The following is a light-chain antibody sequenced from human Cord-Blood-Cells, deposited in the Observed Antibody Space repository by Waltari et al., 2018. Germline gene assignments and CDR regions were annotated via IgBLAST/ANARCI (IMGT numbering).Light chain of an antibody. Sequence: EIVMTHSPATLSVSPGERATLSSRTSQSVSSNLAWYQQKPGQAPRPLIYGAATRATWSPSRFSCRWAGTEFTVTISSRQSEDFAVYYCQEYNNGPPGTFGQGTKVEIK. V-gene: IGKV3-15*01. CDR1: QSVSSN. J-gene: IGKJ1*01. CDR2: GAA. CDR3: QEYNNGPPGT.